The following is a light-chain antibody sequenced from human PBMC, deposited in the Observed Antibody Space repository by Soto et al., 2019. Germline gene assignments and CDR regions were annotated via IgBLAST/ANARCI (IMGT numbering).Light chain of an antibody. V-gene: IGKV3-15*01. Sequence: EIVMTQSPATLAVSPGDTATLSCRASQSLGGNLSWYQQKPGQAPRLLIFRASSRAKGVPARFSASGSGTEFTLTISGLQSEDFAVYYCHQYNNWPPCTFAPGTKVEIK. J-gene: IGKJ1*01. CDR2: RAS. CDR1: QSLGGN. CDR3: HQYNNWPPCT.